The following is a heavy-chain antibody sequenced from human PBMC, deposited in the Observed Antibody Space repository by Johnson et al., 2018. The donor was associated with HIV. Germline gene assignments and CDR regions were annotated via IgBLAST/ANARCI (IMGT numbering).Heavy chain of an antibody. V-gene: IGHV3-30*18. D-gene: IGHD3-16*01. CDR1: GFTFSSHD. CDR2: ISYDGSNQ. J-gene: IGHJ3*02. Sequence: QVLLVESGGGVVQPGRSLRVSCGASGFTFSSHDMHWVRQAPGKGLEWVAVISYDGSNQSCADSVKGRFTISRDNSNKTVYLQMNSLGPEDTAVYYCAKPPSMGADAFDIWGQGTMVTVSS. CDR3: AKPPSMGADAFDI.